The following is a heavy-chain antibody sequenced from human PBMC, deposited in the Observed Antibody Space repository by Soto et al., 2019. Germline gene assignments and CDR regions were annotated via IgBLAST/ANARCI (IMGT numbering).Heavy chain of an antibody. J-gene: IGHJ4*02. CDR2: INPNSGGT. CDR1: GYTFTGYY. CDR3: ARSHGDFDTYFDY. Sequence: ASVKVSCKASGYTFTGYYMHWVRQAPGQGLEWMGWINPNSGGTNYAQKFQGSVTMTRETSISTAYMELSRLRSDDTAVYYCARSHGDFDTYFDYWGQGTLVTVSS. V-gene: IGHV1-2*02. D-gene: IGHD4-17*01.